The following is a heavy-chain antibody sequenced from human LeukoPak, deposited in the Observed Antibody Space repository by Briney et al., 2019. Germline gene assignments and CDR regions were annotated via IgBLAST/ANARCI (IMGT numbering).Heavy chain of an antibody. V-gene: IGHV3-30*02. CDR3: AKDLLGVAAGNY. D-gene: IGHD6-13*01. CDR2: IRYDGSNK. J-gene: IGHJ4*02. Sequence: PGGSLRLSCTASGFTFSSYGMYWVRQAPGKGPEWVAFIRYDGSNKHYADSVKGRFTISRDNSKSTLYLQMNSLRAEDTAVYSCAKDLLGVAAGNYWGQGTLVTVSS. CDR1: GFTFSSYG.